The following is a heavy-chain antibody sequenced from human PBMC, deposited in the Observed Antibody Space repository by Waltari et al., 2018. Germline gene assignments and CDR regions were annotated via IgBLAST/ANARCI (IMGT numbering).Heavy chain of an antibody. J-gene: IGHJ4*02. V-gene: IGHV3-53*01. D-gene: IGHD3-3*01. CDR3: ARGPSLPAYDFWSGYCDY. CDR1: GFTVRSNY. CDR2: IYSGGST. Sequence: EVQLVESGGGLIQPGGSLRLSCAASGFTVRSNYMSWVRQAPGKGLEWVSVIYSGGSTYYADSLKGRFTISRDNSKNTLYLQMNSLRAEDTAVYYCARGPSLPAYDFWSGYCDYWGQGTLVTVSS.